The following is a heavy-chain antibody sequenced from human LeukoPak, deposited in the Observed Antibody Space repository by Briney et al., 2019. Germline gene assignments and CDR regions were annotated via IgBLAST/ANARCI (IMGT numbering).Heavy chain of an antibody. CDR2: ISTSSRTI. Sequence: PGGSLRLSCAASGFTFSTYAMSWVRQAPGKGLEWVSYISTSSRTIYYADSVKGRFTISRDNAKNSLYLQMNSLRDEDTAVYYCARDDISYSGIYYVDYWGQGTLVTVSS. CDR1: GFTFSTYA. D-gene: IGHD1-26*01. J-gene: IGHJ4*02. CDR3: ARDDISYSGIYYVDY. V-gene: IGHV3-48*02.